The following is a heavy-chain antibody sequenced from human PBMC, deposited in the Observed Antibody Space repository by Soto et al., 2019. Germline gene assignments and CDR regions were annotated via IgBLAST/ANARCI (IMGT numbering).Heavy chain of an antibody. CDR1: GYTFTSYG. D-gene: IGHD2-2*01. CDR3: AREDRDRESALVPAAIDGMDV. J-gene: IGHJ6*02. CDR2: INAGNGNT. V-gene: IGHV1-18*01. Sequence: ASVKVSCKASGYTFTSYGISWVRQAPGQRLEWMGWINAGNGNTKYSQKFQGRVTITRDTSASTAYLELSSLRSEDTAVYYCAREDRDRESALVPAAIDGMDVWGQGTTVTVSS.